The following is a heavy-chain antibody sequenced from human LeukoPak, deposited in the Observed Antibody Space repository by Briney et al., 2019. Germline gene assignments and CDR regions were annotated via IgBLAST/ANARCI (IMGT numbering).Heavy chain of an antibody. V-gene: IGHV1-2*02. CDR1: GFTFNAYY. J-gene: IGHJ4*02. CDR3: AYSIAAAALDY. Sequence: ASVKVSCKASGFTFNAYYIHWVRQAPGQGLEWMGWINPNSGGTNYAQKFQGRVTMTRDTSISTAYMELSRLRSDDTAVYYCAYSIAAAALDYWGQGTLVTVSS. D-gene: IGHD6-13*01. CDR2: INPNSGGT.